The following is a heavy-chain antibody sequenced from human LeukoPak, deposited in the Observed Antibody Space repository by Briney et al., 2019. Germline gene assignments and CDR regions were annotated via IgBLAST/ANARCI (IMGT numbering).Heavy chain of an antibody. D-gene: IGHD6-13*01. J-gene: IGHJ1*01. Sequence: PGRSLRLSCAASGFTFSSHGMQWVRQAPGKGLEWVAVISYDGGTKYYADSVKGRFTISRDNSKSTLYLKMNSLRAEDTAVYYCAKESGSRSYGAYFPHWGQGTLVTVSS. CDR1: GFTFSSHG. V-gene: IGHV3-30*18. CDR3: AKESGSRSYGAYFPH. CDR2: ISYDGGTK.